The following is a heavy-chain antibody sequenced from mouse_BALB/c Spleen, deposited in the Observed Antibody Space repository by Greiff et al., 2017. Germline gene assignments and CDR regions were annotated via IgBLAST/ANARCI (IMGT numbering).Heavy chain of an antibody. J-gene: IGHJ4*01. CDR3: ARCALGITEIDAMDY. Sequence: QVQLQQSGAELVRPGTSVKVSCKASGYAFTNYLIEWVKQRPGQGLEWIGVINPGSGGTNYNEKFKGKATLTADKSSSTAYMQLSSLTSDDSAVYFCARCALGITEIDAMDYWGQGTTVTVSS. V-gene: IGHV1-54*01. D-gene: IGHD2-4*01. CDR1: GYAFTNYL. CDR2: INPGSGGT.